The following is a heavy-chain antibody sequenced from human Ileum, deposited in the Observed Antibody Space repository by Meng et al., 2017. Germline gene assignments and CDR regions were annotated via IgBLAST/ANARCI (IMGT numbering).Heavy chain of an antibody. Sequence: QVQLMQSGAEVKKPGASVKVSCKASGYTFTTYGISWVRQAPGQGLEWMGWMNTDKGNTNYAQKFQGRVTMTRDTSTSTAYMELRSLRSADTAVYYCAREGAYNGGDYWGQGTLVTVSS. CDR2: MNTDKGNT. J-gene: IGHJ4*02. CDR1: GYTFTTYG. CDR3: AREGAYNGGDY. D-gene: IGHD5-18*01. V-gene: IGHV1-18*01.